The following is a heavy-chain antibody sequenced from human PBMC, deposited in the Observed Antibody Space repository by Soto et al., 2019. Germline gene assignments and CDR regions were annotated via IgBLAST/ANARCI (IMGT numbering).Heavy chain of an antibody. CDR2: VNPNGEST. Sequence: QVQVVQSGAEVKEPGASVKVSCKASGYSSSNYYTHWVRQAPGQGLEWMGIVNPNGESTNYAQGFQGRVALTRDTSTNTDYMELSRLTSDDTAIYFCASVTTIWSNWGQGTLVTVSS. CDR1: GYSSSNYY. D-gene: IGHD2-21*02. CDR3: ASVTTIWSN. J-gene: IGHJ4*02. V-gene: IGHV1-46*01.